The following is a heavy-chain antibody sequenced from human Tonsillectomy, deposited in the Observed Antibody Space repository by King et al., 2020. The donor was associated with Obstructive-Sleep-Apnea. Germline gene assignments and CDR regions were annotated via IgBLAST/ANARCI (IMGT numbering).Heavy chain of an antibody. J-gene: IGHJ4*02. D-gene: IGHD3-3*01. V-gene: IGHV3-43*01. Sequence: VQLVESGGVVVQPGGSLRLSCAASGFTFDDYTMHWVRQAPGKGLEWVSLISWDGGSTYYADSVKGRFTISRDNSKNSLYLQMNSLRTEDTALYCCAKPSSQFLEWSALDYWGQGSLVTVSS. CDR1: GFTFDDYT. CDR3: AKPSSQFLEWSALDY. CDR2: ISWDGGST.